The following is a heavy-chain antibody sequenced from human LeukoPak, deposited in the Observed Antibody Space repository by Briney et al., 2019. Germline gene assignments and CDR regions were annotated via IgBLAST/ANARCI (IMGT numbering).Heavy chain of an antibody. Sequence: GESLQISCKGSGYSFTSYWIGCGRPVPGKGVEWMGIIYPGDSDTRYSPSFQGQVTISADKSISTAYLQWSSLKASDTAMYYCARNSRYGGYEDYWGQGTLVTVSS. CDR2: IYPGDSDT. D-gene: IGHD5-12*01. CDR3: ARNSRYGGYEDY. CDR1: GYSFTSYW. J-gene: IGHJ4*02. V-gene: IGHV5-51*01.